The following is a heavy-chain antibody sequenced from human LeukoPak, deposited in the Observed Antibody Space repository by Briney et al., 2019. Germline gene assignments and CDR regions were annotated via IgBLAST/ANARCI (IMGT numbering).Heavy chain of an antibody. D-gene: IGHD5-18*01. J-gene: IGHJ4*02. CDR3: AIVVDTAMVTGFDY. CDR1: GYTFTGYY. Sequence: ASVKVSCKASGYTFTGYYMHWVRQAPGQGLEWMGWINPNSGGTNYAQKFEGWVTMTRDTSISTAYMELSRLRSDDTAVYYCAIVVDTAMVTGFDYWGQGTLVTVSS. CDR2: INPNSGGT. V-gene: IGHV1-2*04.